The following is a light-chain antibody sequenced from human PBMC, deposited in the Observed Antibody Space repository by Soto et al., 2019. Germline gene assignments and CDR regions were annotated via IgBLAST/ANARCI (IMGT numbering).Light chain of an antibody. Sequence: IQMTQSPSSLSASVGDRVTITCRASQGIRNDLAWYQRKPGKAPKLLIYTASSLQNGVPPRFSGSGSDTVFTLTIDSLQPEDFATYYCLQDFSFPLTFGGGTKVDIK. CDR2: TAS. CDR1: QGIRND. V-gene: IGKV1-6*01. CDR3: LQDFSFPLT. J-gene: IGKJ4*01.